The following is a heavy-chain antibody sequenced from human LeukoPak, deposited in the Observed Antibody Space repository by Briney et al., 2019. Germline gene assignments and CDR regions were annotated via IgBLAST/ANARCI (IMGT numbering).Heavy chain of an antibody. J-gene: IGHJ3*02. CDR3: ARGGIVGATEDPAFDI. CDR1: GYTFTSYG. CDR2: ISAFNGNT. V-gene: IGHV1-18*01. Sequence: GASVKVSCKASGYTFTSYGISWVRQAPGQGLEWMGWISAFNGNTNYAQKPQGRVTMTTDTSTSTAYMELRSLRSDDTAVYYCARGGIVGATEDPAFDIWGQGTMVTVSS. D-gene: IGHD1-26*01.